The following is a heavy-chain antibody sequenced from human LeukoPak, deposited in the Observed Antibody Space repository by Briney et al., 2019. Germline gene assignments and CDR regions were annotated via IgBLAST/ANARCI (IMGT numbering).Heavy chain of an antibody. CDR2: MNPNSGNT. CDR3: ARGPDTIFGVVDYPDAFDI. J-gene: IGHJ3*02. D-gene: IGHD3-3*01. Sequence: GASVKVSCKASGYTFTSYDINWVRQATGQGLEWMGWMNPNSGNTGYAQKFQGRVTITRNTSISTAYMELSSLRSEDTAVYYCARGPDTIFGVVDYPDAFDIWGQGTMVTVSS. V-gene: IGHV1-8*03. CDR1: GYTFTSYD.